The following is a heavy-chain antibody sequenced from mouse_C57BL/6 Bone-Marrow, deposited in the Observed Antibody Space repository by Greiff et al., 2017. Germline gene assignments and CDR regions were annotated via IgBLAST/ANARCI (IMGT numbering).Heavy chain of an antibody. J-gene: IGHJ1*03. CDR2: IYPRSGNT. V-gene: IGHV1-81*01. D-gene: IGHD1-1*01. CDR3: ARFDKYGSGNGRYFDV. Sequence: QVQLQQSGAELARPGASVKLSCKASGYTFTSYGISWVKQRTGQGLEWIGEIYPRSGNTYYNEKFKGKATLTADKSSSTAYMELRSLTSEDSAVYVGARFDKYGSGNGRYFDVWGTGTTVTVSS. CDR1: GYTFTSYG.